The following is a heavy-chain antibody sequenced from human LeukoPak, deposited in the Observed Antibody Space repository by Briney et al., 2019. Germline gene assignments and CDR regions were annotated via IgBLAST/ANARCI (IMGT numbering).Heavy chain of an antibody. D-gene: IGHD4-17*01. CDR2: IRSDGSTT. CDR3: LTDHGYYDPDS. Sequence: GGSLRLSCAASGFTFSTYSMHWVRQAPGKGLQWVSHIRSDGSTTYCADSVKGRFTISRDNSKNTLYLQMISLRPEDTAVFYCLTDHGYYDPDSCGQGSLVTVSS. CDR1: GFTFSTYS. J-gene: IGHJ4*02. V-gene: IGHV3-30*02.